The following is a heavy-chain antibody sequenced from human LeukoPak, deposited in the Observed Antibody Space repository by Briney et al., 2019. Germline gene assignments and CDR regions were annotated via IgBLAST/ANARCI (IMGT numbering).Heavy chain of an antibody. D-gene: IGHD3-3*01. CDR2: IKQDGSEK. Sequence: PGGSLRLFCAASGFTFSSYWMSWVRQAPGKGLEWVANIKQDGSEKYYVDSVKGRFTISRDNAKNSLYLQMNSLRAEDTAVYYCARVGVDYDFWSGYYPTYYFDYWGQGTLVTVSS. V-gene: IGHV3-7*01. CDR3: ARVGVDYDFWSGYYPTYYFDY. J-gene: IGHJ4*02. CDR1: GFTFSSYW.